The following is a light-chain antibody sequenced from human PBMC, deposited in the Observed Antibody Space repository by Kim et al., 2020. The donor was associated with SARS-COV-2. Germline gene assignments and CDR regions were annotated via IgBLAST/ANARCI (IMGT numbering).Light chain of an antibody. V-gene: IGKV1-27*01. CDR3: QKDDNAPGT. CDR1: QDISNY. Sequence: DIQMTQSPSSLSASVGDRVTITCRAGQDISNYLAWYQQKPGKVPKVLISAASALQSGVPSRLSGSRSGTDFTLTISSLQPEDVATYYCQKDDNAPGTFGQRTKVDIK. CDR2: AAS. J-gene: IGKJ1*01.